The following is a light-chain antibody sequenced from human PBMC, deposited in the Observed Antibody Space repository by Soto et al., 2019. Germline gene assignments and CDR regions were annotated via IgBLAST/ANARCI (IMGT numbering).Light chain of an antibody. V-gene: IGKV3-20*01. Sequence: EIVLTQSPGTLSLSPGERATLSCRASQSVSSSYLAWHQQKPGQAPRLLIYGASNLERGVPSRFSGSGSGTDFSLTISSLQPEDVATYFCQQYSSMLSFDGGTEVDLK. J-gene: IGKJ4*01. CDR3: QQYSSMLS. CDR2: GAS. CDR1: QSVSSSY.